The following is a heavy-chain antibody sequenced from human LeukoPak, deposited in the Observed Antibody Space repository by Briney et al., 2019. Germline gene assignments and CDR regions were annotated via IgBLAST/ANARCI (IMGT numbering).Heavy chain of an antibody. Sequence: PSETLSVTCTVSGGSISSYYWSWIRQPPGKGLEWIGYISYSGSTNYNPSLKSRVTISVGTSKNQFSLKLSSVTAADTAVYYCARRGGYCSGGTCELDYWGQGTLVTVSS. CDR1: GGSISSYY. J-gene: IGHJ4*02. V-gene: IGHV4-59*08. CDR2: ISYSGST. D-gene: IGHD2-15*01. CDR3: ARRGGYCSGGTCELDY.